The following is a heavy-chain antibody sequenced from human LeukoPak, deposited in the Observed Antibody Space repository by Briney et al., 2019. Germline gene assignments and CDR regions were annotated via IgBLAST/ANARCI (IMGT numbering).Heavy chain of an antibody. CDR3: ARWNNDWEFDY. D-gene: IGHD1/OR15-1a*01. CDR2: ISSTSIYT. Sequence: GGSLRLSCAASGFTFSSYEMNWVRQAPGKGLEWVSYISSTSIYTNYADSVKGRFTISRDNAKNSLYLQMNSLRAEDTAVFYCARWNNDWEFDYWGQGTLVSVSS. CDR1: GFTFSSYE. V-gene: IGHV3-21*05. J-gene: IGHJ4*02.